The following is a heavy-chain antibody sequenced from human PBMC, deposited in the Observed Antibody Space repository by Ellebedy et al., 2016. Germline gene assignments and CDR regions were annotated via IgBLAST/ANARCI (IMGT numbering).Heavy chain of an antibody. Sequence: GGSLRLSCAASGFTLRSYWMHWVRQAPGQGLMWVSRISTDGSSTTYADSVKGRFTISRDNAKNTLYLQMNSLRVEDTALYYCTRMGVLPTSYYGMDVWGQGTTVTVSS. D-gene: IGHD3-10*01. CDR2: ISTDGSST. CDR1: GFTLRSYW. CDR3: TRMGVLPTSYYGMDV. V-gene: IGHV3-74*01. J-gene: IGHJ6*02.